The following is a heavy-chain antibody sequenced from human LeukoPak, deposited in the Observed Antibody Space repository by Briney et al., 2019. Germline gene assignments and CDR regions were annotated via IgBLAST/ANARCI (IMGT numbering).Heavy chain of an antibody. J-gene: IGHJ6*04. D-gene: IGHD3-10*01. CDR2: IIPIFGAS. Sequence: SVKVSCKATGDTFTSYDVSWVRQAPGQGLEWMGCIIPIFGASTYAQKFQGRVTITADESTSTAYMELSSLRSEDTAVYYCARSNYYGSGTPDYYYSMDVWGIGTTVTVSS. V-gene: IGHV1-69*13. CDR3: ARSNYYGSGTPDYYYSMDV. CDR1: GDTFTSYD.